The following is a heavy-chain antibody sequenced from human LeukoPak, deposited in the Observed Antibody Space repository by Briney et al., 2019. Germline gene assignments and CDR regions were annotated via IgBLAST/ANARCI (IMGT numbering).Heavy chain of an antibody. V-gene: IGHV3-11*05. CDR1: GFTFSDYY. CDR3: ARDGGSGILD. CDR2: ISGSSTFT. Sequence: PGGSLRLSCAASGFTFSDYYMTWIRQAPGKGLEWLSYISGSSTFTRYADSVKGRFTISRDNAKNSLYVQMNSLRAEDTAVYYCARDGGSGILDWGQGTLVTVSS. D-gene: IGHD3-10*01. J-gene: IGHJ4*02.